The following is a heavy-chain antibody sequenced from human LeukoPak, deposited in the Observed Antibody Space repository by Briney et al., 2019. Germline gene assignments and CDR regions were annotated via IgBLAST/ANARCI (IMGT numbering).Heavy chain of an antibody. CDR1: GGSISSGDYY. J-gene: IGHJ5*02. CDR2: TYYSGST. V-gene: IGHV4-30-4*01. D-gene: IGHD3-22*01. Sequence: SQTLSLTCTVSGGSISSGDYYWSWIRQPPGKGLEWIGYTYYSGSTYYNPSLKNRVSISVDTSKNQFSLNLSSVTAADTAVYYCAKPYYYDSRIDPWGQGTLVTVSS. CDR3: AKPYYYDSRIDP.